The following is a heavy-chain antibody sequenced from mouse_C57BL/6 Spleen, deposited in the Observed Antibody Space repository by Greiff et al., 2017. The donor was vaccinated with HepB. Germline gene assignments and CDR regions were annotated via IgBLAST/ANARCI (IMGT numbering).Heavy chain of an antibody. Sequence: QVQLQQPGAELVKPGASVKLSCKASGYTFTSYWMHWVKQRPGQGLEWIGMIHPNSGSTNYNEKFKSKATLTVDKSSSTAYMQLSSLTSEDSAVYYCARSGYYDYDPSWFAYWGQGTLVTVSA. V-gene: IGHV1-64*01. D-gene: IGHD2-4*01. J-gene: IGHJ3*01. CDR3: ARSGYYDYDPSWFAY. CDR1: GYTFTSYW. CDR2: IHPNSGST.